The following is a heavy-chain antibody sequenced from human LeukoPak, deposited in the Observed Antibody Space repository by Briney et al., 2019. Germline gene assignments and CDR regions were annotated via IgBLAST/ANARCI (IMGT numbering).Heavy chain of an antibody. CDR1: GFTVSNNY. D-gene: IGHD6-13*01. CDR2: IHSSSAT. Sequence: PGGSLRLSCAASGFTVSNNYMGWVRQAPGKGLEWVSIIHSSSATNYADSVKGRFTISRDNSKNTLYLQMNSLRAEDTAVYYCASITAIIAAAGHWYFDLWGRGTLVTVSS. CDR3: ASITAIIAAAGHWYFDL. V-gene: IGHV3-53*01. J-gene: IGHJ2*01.